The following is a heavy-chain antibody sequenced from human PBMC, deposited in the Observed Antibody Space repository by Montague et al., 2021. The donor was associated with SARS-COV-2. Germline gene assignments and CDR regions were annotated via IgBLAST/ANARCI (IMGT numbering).Heavy chain of an antibody. J-gene: IGHJ3*01. CDR3: VRDLYDTSDYFQGTFDV. Sequence: SETLSLTCSVSGVSVNNYYWSWSRQTPEKGLVWSVDSYYTIRTNYNPSLMNRSTISIDTSANQFFLKLTSVTPAETAVYYCVRDLYDTSDYFQGTFDVWGQGKVVSVS. V-gene: IGHV4-59*02. D-gene: IGHD3-22*01. CDR1: GVSVNNYY. CDR2: SYYTIRT.